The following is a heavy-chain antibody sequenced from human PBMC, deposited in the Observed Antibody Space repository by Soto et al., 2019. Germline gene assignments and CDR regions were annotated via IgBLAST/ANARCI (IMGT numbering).Heavy chain of an antibody. CDR2: IYSVVTT. V-gene: IGHV3-53*02. D-gene: IGHD3-10*01. Sequence: EVQLVETGGGLIQPGGSLRLSCALSGFTVSSSFMSWVRQPPGKGLQWVSVIYSVVTTYYADSVKGRFTVSRDNSENTRYLQMDSLRAQDTAVYFCARVLFTMSRVVMYAMDVWGQGTTVTVSS. CDR3: ARVLFTMSRVVMYAMDV. J-gene: IGHJ6*02. CDR1: GFTVSSSF.